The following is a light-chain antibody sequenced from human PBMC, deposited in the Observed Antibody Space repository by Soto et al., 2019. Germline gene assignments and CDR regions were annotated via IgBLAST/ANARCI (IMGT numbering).Light chain of an antibody. CDR3: QQRSNWPPIT. V-gene: IGKV3-15*01. J-gene: IGKJ5*01. Sequence: EILMTQSPATLSVSPGEXATLSCRASQSVSSNLAWYQQKPGQAPRLLIYGASTRATGIPARFSGSGSGTDFTLTISSLEPEDFAVYYCQQRSNWPPITLGQGTRLEIK. CDR1: QSVSSN. CDR2: GAS.